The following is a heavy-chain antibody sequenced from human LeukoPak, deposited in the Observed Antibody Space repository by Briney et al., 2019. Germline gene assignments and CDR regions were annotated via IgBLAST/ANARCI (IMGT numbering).Heavy chain of an antibody. CDR2: IYPAYSDT. J-gene: IGHJ4*02. Sequence: GESLKIPCKGSGYSFTSYWIGWVRQMPGKGLEWMGIIYPAYSDTRNSPSFQGQVTISADKSISTAYLQWSSLKASDTAMYYCARVYGSGSYYSDYWGQGTLVTVSS. D-gene: IGHD3-10*01. V-gene: IGHV5-51*01. CDR1: GYSFTSYW. CDR3: ARVYGSGSYYSDY.